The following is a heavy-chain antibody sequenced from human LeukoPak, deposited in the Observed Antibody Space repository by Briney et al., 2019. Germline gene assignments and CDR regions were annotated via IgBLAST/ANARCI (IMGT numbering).Heavy chain of an antibody. Sequence: GASVKVSCKASGYTFTSYYMHWVRQAPGQGLEWMGIINPSGGSTSYAQKFQGRVTMTRDMSTSTVYMELSSLRSEDTAVYYCARASTWMQLWLLGDYWGQGTLVTVSS. J-gene: IGHJ4*02. V-gene: IGHV1-46*01. CDR2: INPSGGST. D-gene: IGHD5-18*01. CDR3: ARASTWMQLWLLGDY. CDR1: GYTFTSYY.